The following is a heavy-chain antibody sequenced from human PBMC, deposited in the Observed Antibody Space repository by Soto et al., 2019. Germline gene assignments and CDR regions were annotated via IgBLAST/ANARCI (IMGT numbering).Heavy chain of an antibody. CDR3: ASRVVTTFGMDV. J-gene: IGHJ6*02. V-gene: IGHV1-69*13. Sequence: ASVKVSCKASGGTFSSYAISWVRQAPGQGLEWMGGIIPIFGTANYAQKFQGRVTITADESTSTAYMELGSLRSEDTAVYYCASRVVTTFGMDVWGQGTTVTVSS. CDR1: GGTFSSYA. CDR2: IIPIFGTA. D-gene: IGHD4-4*01.